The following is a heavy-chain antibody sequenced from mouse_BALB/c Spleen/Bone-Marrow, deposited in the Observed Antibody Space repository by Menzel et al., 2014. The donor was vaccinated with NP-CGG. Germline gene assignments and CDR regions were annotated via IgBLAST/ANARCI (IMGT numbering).Heavy chain of an antibody. D-gene: IGHD2-3*01. CDR2: IDPANGNT. CDR1: GFNIKDTY. Sequence: VHVKQSGAELVKPGDSVKLSCTASGFNIKDTYMHWVKQRPEQGLEWIGRIDPANGNTKYDPKFQGKATITADTSSNTAYLQLSSLTSEDTAVYYCARGLLQYYYAMDYWGQGTSVTVSS. V-gene: IGHV14-3*02. J-gene: IGHJ4*01. CDR3: ARGLLQYYYAMDY.